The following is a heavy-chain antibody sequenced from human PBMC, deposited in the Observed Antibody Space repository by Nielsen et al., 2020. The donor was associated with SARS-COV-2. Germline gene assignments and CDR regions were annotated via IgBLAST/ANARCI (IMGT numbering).Heavy chain of an antibody. CDR1: GFTFSSYA. Sequence: GESLKPSCAASGFTFSSYAMSWVRQAPGKGLEWVSAISGSGGSTYYADSVKGRFTISRDNSKNTLYLQMNSLRAEDTAVYYCARVDSSSWYYFDYWGQGTLVTVSS. J-gene: IGHJ4*02. D-gene: IGHD6-13*01. CDR2: ISGSGGST. CDR3: ARVDSSSWYYFDY. V-gene: IGHV3-23*01.